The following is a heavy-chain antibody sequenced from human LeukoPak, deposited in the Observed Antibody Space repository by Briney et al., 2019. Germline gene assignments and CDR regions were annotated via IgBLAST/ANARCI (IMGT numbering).Heavy chain of an antibody. Sequence: GGSLRLSCAASGFTVSSNYMSWVRQAPGKGLEWVSVIYSGGSTYYADSVKGRFTISRANSKNTLYTQKNSMRAEDTAVYYCARDRRTGRRIGYYYYRDVWGKGTTVTVSS. J-gene: IGHJ6*03. CDR2: IYSGGST. V-gene: IGHV3-66*02. D-gene: IGHD3/OR15-3a*01. CDR1: GFTVSSNY. CDR3: ARDRRTGRRIGYYYYRDV.